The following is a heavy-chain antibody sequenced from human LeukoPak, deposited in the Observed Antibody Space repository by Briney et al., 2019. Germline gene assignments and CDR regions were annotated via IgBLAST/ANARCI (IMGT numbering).Heavy chain of an antibody. V-gene: IGHV1-2*02. CDR1: GYTFTGYY. D-gene: IGHD3-22*01. CDR2: INPNSGGT. J-gene: IGHJ4*02. Sequence: ASVKVSCKASGYTFTGYYMHWVRQAPGQGLEWMGWINPNSGGTNYAQKFQGRVTMTRDTSISTAYMELSRLRSDDTAVYYCATDSSGYHYFDYWGQGTLVTVSS. CDR3: ATDSSGYHYFDY.